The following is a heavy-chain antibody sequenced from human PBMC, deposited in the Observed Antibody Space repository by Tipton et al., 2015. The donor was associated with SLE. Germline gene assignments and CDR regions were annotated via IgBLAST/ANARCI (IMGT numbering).Heavy chain of an antibody. Sequence: LRLSCTVSGGSISSSSYYWGWIRQPPGKGLEWIGSVYYSGSTYYNPSLKSRVTISVDTSKNQFSLKLSSVTAADTAVYYCARGGVGGYDYFDHWGQGTLVTVSS. D-gene: IGHD5-12*01. V-gene: IGHV4-39*07. J-gene: IGHJ4*02. CDR2: VYYSGST. CDR3: ARGGVGGYDYFDH. CDR1: GGSISSSSYY.